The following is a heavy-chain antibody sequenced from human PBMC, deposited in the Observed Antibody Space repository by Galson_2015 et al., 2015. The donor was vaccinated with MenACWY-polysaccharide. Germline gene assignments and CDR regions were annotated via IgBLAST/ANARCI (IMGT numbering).Heavy chain of an antibody. CDR2: ISSGGTI. CDR3: ARVLKGLVGATPDY. J-gene: IGHJ4*02. Sequence: SLRLSCAASGFTFSSYSMNWVRQAPGKGLEWVSYISSGGTIYYADSAKGRFTISRDNAKNSLYLQMNSLRDDDTAVYYCARVLKGLVGATPDYWGQGTLVTLSS. V-gene: IGHV3-48*02. D-gene: IGHD1-26*01. CDR1: GFTFSSYS.